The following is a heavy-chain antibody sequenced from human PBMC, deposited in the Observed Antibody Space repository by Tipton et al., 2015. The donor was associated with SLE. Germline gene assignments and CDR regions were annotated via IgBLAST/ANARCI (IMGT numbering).Heavy chain of an antibody. D-gene: IGHD1-7*01. Sequence: SLRLSCAASGFTFSDYGMHWIRQAPGKGLEWVSVVFNAGATYYADSVKGRFTMSRDNSMNTLSLQMNSLRAEDTAVYYCAGASWNYGFFAYWSQGTVGTGS. CDR1: GFTFSDYG. CDR3: AGASWNYGFFAY. V-gene: IGHV3-NL1*01. J-gene: IGHJ4*02. CDR2: VFNAGAT.